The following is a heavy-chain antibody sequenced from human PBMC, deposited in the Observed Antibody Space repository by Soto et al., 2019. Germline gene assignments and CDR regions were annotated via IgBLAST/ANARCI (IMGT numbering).Heavy chain of an antibody. CDR1: GYTFTSYG. CDR3: ARDRGPSLLRYFDWLPYGMDV. CDR2: ISAYNGNT. J-gene: IGHJ6*02. D-gene: IGHD3-9*01. V-gene: IGHV1-18*01. Sequence: GASVKVSCKASGYTFTSYGISWVRQAPGQGLEWMGWISAYNGNTNYAQKLQGRVTMTTDTSTSTAYMELRRLRSDDTAVYYCARDRGPSLLRYFDWLPYGMDVWGQGTTVTVSS.